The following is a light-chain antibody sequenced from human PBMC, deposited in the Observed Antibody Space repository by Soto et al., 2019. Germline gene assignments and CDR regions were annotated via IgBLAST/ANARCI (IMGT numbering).Light chain of an antibody. V-gene: IGKV1-39*01. J-gene: IGKJ5*01. CDR1: QSISSY. Sequence: DIQMTQSPSSLSASVGDRVTITCRASQSISSYLNWYQQKPWKAPKLLIYAASSLQSGVPSSFSGSGSGTDFTLTISSLQPADFTTYYCQRSYSTPITFGQGTRLEIK. CDR2: AAS. CDR3: QRSYSTPIT.